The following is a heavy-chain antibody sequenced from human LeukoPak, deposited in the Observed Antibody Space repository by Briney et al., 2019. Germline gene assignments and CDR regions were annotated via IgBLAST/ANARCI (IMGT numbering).Heavy chain of an antibody. CDR2: INHSGST. D-gene: IGHD3-10*01. CDR1: GGSFSGYY. CDR3: ARARVRTMVRGVTGLDP. Sequence: SETLSLTCAVYGGSFSGYYWGWIRQPPGKGLEWIGEINHSGSTNYNPSLKSRVTISVDTSKNQFSLKLSSVTAADTAVYYCARARVRTMVRGVTGLDPWGQGTLVTVSS. V-gene: IGHV4-34*01. J-gene: IGHJ5*02.